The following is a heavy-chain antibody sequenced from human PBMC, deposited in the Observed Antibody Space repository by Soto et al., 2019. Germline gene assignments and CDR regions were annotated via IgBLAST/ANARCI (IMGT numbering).Heavy chain of an antibody. CDR1: GGSISSSNW. Sequence: QVQLQESGPGLVKPSGTLSLTCAVSGGSISSSNWWSWVRQPPGKGLEWIGEIYHSGSTNYNPSLKSPVTISVDKSKNQFPLKLSSVTAADTAVYYCASLIAALNYWGQGTLVTVSS. D-gene: IGHD6-6*01. V-gene: IGHV4-4*02. J-gene: IGHJ4*02. CDR3: ASLIAALNY. CDR2: IYHSGST.